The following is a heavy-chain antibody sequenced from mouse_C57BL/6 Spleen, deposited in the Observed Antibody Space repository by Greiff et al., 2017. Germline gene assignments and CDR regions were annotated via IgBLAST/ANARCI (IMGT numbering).Heavy chain of an antibody. CDR1: GYSITSGYY. CDR3: ARDGAYYSNYGFAY. J-gene: IGHJ3*01. Sequence: EVQLQQSGPGLVKPSQSLSLTCSVTGYSITSGYYWNWIRQFPGNKLEWMGYISYDGSNNYNPSLKNRISITRDTSKNQFFLKLNSVTTEDTATYYCARDGAYYSNYGFAYWGQGTLVTVSA. V-gene: IGHV3-6*01. D-gene: IGHD2-5*01. CDR2: ISYDGSN.